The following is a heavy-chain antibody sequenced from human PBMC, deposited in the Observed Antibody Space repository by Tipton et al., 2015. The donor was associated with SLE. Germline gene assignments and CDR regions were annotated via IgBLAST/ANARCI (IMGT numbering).Heavy chain of an antibody. CDR3: ARARLQSTHNWFDP. J-gene: IGHJ5*02. Sequence: TLSLTCTVSGGSISSGSYYWSWIRQPAGKGLEWIGRIYTSGSTNYNPSLKSRVTISVDTSKNQFSLKLSSVTAADTAVYYCARARLQSTHNWFDPLGQGTLVTVSS. CDR1: GGSISSGSYY. D-gene: IGHD4-11*01. V-gene: IGHV4-61*02. CDR2: IYTSGST.